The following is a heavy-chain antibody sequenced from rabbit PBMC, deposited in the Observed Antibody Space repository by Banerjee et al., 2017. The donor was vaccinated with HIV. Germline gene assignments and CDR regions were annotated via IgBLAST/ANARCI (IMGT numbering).Heavy chain of an antibody. J-gene: IGHJ4*01. V-gene: IGHV1S40*01. CDR2: INTSSGNT. D-gene: IGHD1-1*01. CDR1: GFSFSSGYD. CDR3: ASGYSDVYFNL. Sequence: QSLEESGGDLVKPGASLTLTCKASGFSFSSGYDMCWVRQAPGKGLEWIACINTSSGNTVYASWAKGRFTISKTSSTTVTLQMTSLTAADTATYFCASGYSDVYFNLWGPGTLVTVS.